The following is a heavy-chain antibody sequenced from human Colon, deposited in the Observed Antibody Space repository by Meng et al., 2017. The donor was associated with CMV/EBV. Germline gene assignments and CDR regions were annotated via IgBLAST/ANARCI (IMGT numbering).Heavy chain of an antibody. D-gene: IGHD6-13*01. Sequence: AQLPQSVPALLQPCQTLLLTRAIVWDSASSNHSTWNLIRQSPSGGLDGLGMRYYRSTWYNAYAESVRSRISINPDTSKNHFSLQLNSVTPEDTAMYYCVRLRGNSWLDYWGQGTLVTVSS. J-gene: IGHJ4*02. CDR1: WDSASSNHST. V-gene: IGHV6-1*01. CDR2: RYYRSTWYN. CDR3: VRLRGNSWLDY.